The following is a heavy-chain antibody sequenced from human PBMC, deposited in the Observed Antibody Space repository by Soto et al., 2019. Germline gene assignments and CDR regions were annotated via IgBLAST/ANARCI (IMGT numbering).Heavy chain of an antibody. D-gene: IGHD3-9*01. CDR3: ARGGYYDILTGSPEETYFDY. V-gene: IGHV1-18*01. CDR1: GYTFTSYG. Sequence: ASVKVSCKASGYTFTSYGISWVRQAPGQGLEWMGWISAYNGNTNYAQKLQGRVTMTTDTSTSTAYMELRSLRSDNTAVYYCARGGYYDILTGSPEETYFDYWGQGTLVTVSS. CDR2: ISAYNGNT. J-gene: IGHJ4*02.